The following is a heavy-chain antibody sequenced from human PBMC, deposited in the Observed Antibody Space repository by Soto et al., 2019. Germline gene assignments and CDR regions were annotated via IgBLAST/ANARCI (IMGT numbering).Heavy chain of an antibody. Sequence: SVKVSCKASGGTFSSYAISWVRQAPGRGLEWMGGIIPIFGTANYAQKFQGRVTITADESTSTAYMELSSLRSEDTAVYYCARSDTSSMYSSSVGCYYCGMDVWGRGTTVTVSS. CDR2: IIPIFGTA. CDR1: GGTFSSYA. D-gene: IGHD6-6*01. J-gene: IGHJ6*02. V-gene: IGHV1-69*13. CDR3: ARSDTSSMYSSSVGCYYCGMDV.